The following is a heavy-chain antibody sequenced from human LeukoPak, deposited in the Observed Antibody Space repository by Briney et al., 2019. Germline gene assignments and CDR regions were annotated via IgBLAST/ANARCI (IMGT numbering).Heavy chain of an antibody. CDR3: AKDARTVGLVVTATRPKYFQH. CDR2: ISGGRGNT. J-gene: IGHJ1*01. D-gene: IGHD2-21*02. CDR1: GSSLSDSA. V-gene: IGHV3-23*01. Sequence: GGSLRLSCGAFGSSLSDSAMSWVRQAPGKGLEWVSGISGGRGNTYYADSVKGRFTISRDTSKSTLYLQMNNLRAEDAAVYYCAKDARTVGLVVTATRPKYFQHWGPGTLVIVSS.